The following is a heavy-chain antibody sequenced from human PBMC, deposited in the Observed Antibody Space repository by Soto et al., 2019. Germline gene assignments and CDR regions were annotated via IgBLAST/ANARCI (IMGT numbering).Heavy chain of an antibody. CDR1: GFTFSSYA. CDR3: ARAPLSYDREIRI. J-gene: IGHJ3*02. Sequence: PGGSLRLSCAASGFTFSSYAMHWVRQAPGKGLEWVAVISYDGSNKYHADSVKGRFTISRDNSKNTLYLQMNSLRAEDTAVYYCARAPLSYDREIRIWGQGTMVTVSS. CDR2: ISYDGSNK. D-gene: IGHD3-22*01. V-gene: IGHV3-30-3*01.